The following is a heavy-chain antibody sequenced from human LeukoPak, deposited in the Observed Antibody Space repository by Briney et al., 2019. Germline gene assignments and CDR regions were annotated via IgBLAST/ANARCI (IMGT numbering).Heavy chain of an antibody. CDR3: AGRDGYNYGY. Sequence: SETLSLTCTVSGGSISSYYWSWIRQPPGKGLEWIGYIYYSGSTYYNPPLKSRVTISVDTSKNQFSLKLSSVTAADTAVYYCAGRDGYNYGYWGQGTLVTVSS. CDR2: IYYSGST. V-gene: IGHV4-59*01. J-gene: IGHJ4*02. D-gene: IGHD5-24*01. CDR1: GGSISSYY.